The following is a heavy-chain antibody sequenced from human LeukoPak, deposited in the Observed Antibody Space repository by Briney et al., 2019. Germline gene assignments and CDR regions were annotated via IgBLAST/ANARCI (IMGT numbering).Heavy chain of an antibody. Sequence: SVKVSCKASGGTFSSYAISWVRQAPGQGLEWMGGIIPIFGTANYAQKFQGRVTITADESTSTAYMELSSLRSEDTAVYYCASGGCSGGSCYSTFDPWGQGTLVTVSS. J-gene: IGHJ5*02. CDR1: GGTFSSYA. CDR3: ASGGCSGGSCYSTFDP. V-gene: IGHV1-69*13. CDR2: IIPIFGTA. D-gene: IGHD2-15*01.